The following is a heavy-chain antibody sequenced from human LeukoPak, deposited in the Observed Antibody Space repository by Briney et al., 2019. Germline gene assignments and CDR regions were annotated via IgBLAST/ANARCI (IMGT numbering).Heavy chain of an antibody. Sequence: PGGSLRLSCAASGFTFSSYAMHWVRQAPGKRLEWVAVISYDGSNKYYADSVKGRFTISRDNSKNTLYLQMNSLRAEDTAVYYCARDLAVYSSGWYGVDYWGQGTLVTVSS. V-gene: IGHV3-30-3*01. D-gene: IGHD6-19*01. CDR3: ARDLAVYSSGWYGVDY. CDR2: ISYDGSNK. J-gene: IGHJ4*02. CDR1: GFTFSSYA.